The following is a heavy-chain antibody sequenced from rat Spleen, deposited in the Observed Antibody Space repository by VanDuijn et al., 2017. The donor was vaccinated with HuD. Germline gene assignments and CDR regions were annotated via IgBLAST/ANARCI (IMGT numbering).Heavy chain of an antibody. CDR1: GFTFSSFW. J-gene: IGHJ1*01. D-gene: IGHD1-7*01. CDR3: ARQMGNWYFDF. Sequence: EVQLVETGGGLMQPGRSLRLSCVASGFTFSSFWMYWIRQAPGKGLEWVASITNTGGSIHYPDSVRGRFTISRDPAQNTLYLQMNSLRSEDTATYYCARQMGNWYFDFWGPGTMVTVSS. V-gene: IGHV5-58*01. CDR2: ITNTGGSI.